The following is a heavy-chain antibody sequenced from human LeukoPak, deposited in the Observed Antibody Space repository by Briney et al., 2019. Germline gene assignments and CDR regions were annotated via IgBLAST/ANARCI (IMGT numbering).Heavy chain of an antibody. CDR3: AAGAGSYGNWFDP. CDR1: VLTFSSYA. V-gene: IGHV3-30*04. J-gene: IGHJ5*02. Sequence: PGGPLRLSCAASVLTFSSYAMHWVRQAPGKGLEGVAVISYDGSNKYYADSVEGRFTISRDNSKNTLDLQMNSLRAEDTAVYYCAAGAGSYGNWFDPWGQGTLVPVSS. CDR2: ISYDGSNK. D-gene: IGHD3-10*01.